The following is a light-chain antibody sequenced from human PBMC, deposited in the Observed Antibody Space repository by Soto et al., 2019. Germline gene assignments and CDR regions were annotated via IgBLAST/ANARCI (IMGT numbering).Light chain of an antibody. CDR3: NSFTTSSTYV. Sequence: QSVLTQPPSVSGSPVQSVTISCTGTNSDVGSYNRVSWYHQPPGTAPKLMIYDVNSRPSGVSDRFSGSKSGNTASLTISGLQAEDEGDYYCNSFTTSSTYVFGTGTKATVL. CDR2: DVN. V-gene: IGLV2-18*02. J-gene: IGLJ1*01. CDR1: NSDVGSYNR.